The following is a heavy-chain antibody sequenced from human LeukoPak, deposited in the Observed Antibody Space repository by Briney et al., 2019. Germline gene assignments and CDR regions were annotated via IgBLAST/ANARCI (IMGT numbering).Heavy chain of an antibody. V-gene: IGHV3-74*01. D-gene: IGHD3-10*01. CDR1: GFTFSSYW. J-gene: IGHJ5*02. CDR3: ARDEALLWFGPVRENWFDP. CDR2: INSDGSST. Sequence: PGGSLRLSCAASGFTFSSYWMHWVRQAPGKGLVWVSRINSDGSSTSYADSVKGRFTISRDNAKNTLYLQMNSRRAEDTAVYYCARDEALLWFGPVRENWFDPWGQGTLVTVSS.